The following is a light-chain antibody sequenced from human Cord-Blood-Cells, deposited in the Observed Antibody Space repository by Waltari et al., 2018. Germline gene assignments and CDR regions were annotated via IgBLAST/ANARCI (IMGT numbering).Light chain of an antibody. V-gene: IGLV2-14*01. CDR1: SSDVVGYNY. J-gene: IGLJ3*02. Sequence: SALTQTASVSGSPGQSIPISCTGTSSDVVGYNYVSWYQQHPGKAPKLMIYDVSNRPSGVSNRFSGSKSGNTASLTISGLQAEDEADYYCSSYTSSSTEVFGGGTKLTVL. CDR2: DVS. CDR3: SSYTSSSTEV.